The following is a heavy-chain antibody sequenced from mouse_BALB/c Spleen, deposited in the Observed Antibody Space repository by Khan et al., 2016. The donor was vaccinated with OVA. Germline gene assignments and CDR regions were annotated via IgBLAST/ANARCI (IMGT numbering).Heavy chain of an antibody. D-gene: IGHD1-1*01. Sequence: EVQLQESGPGLVKPSQSLSLTCTVTGYSITSNYAWNWIRQFPENKLEWMGYISYSGSTNYNPSLKSRISITRDTSKNQFFLQLNSVTTEDTATXYCARANYYGYAMDYWGQGTSITVSS. CDR2: ISYSGST. CDR3: ARANYYGYAMDY. J-gene: IGHJ4*01. V-gene: IGHV3-2*02. CDR1: GYSITSNYA.